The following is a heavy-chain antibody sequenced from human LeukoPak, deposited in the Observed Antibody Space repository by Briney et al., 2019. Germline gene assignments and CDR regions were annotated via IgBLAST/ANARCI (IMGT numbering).Heavy chain of an antibody. J-gene: IGHJ4*02. D-gene: IGHD4-11*01. CDR1: GFTFSSYW. V-gene: IGHV3-74*01. CDR3: ARDKVSNYVFDY. CDR2: ISSDGSST. Sequence: GGSLRLSCAASGFTFSSYWMHWVRQAPGKGLAWVSHISSDGSSTSYADSVKGRFTISRDNAKNTLYLQMNRLRAEDTAVYYCARDKVSNYVFDYWGQGTLVTVSS.